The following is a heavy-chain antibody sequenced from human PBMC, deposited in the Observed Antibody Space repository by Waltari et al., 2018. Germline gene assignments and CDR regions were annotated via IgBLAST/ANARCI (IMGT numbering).Heavy chain of an antibody. CDR1: GDSISRGDY. J-gene: IGHJ4*02. V-gene: IGHV4-38-2*01. CDR2: IYHSGST. Sequence: QVQLQESGPGLVTPSEALSLTCAVSGDSISRGDYWGWIRQPPGKGLEWIGSIYHSGSTYYNPSLKSRVTISVDTSKNQFSLKLSSVTATDTAVYYCARLGLAAYGDYVWDLDYWGQGTLVTVSS. CDR3: ARLGLAAYGDYVWDLDY. D-gene: IGHD4-17*01.